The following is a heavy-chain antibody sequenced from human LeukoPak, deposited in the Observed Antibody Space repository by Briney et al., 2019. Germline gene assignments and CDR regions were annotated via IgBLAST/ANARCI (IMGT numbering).Heavy chain of an antibody. V-gene: IGHV3-23*01. CDR3: AKETNIAARPIYDY. CDR1: GFTFSSYA. Sequence: GGSLRLSCSASGFTFSSYAMSWVRQAPGKGLEWVSAISGSGGSTYYADSVKGRFTTSRDNSKNTLYLQMNSLRAEDTAVYYCAKETNIAARPIYDYWGQGTLVTVSS. J-gene: IGHJ4*02. D-gene: IGHD6-6*01. CDR2: ISGSGGST.